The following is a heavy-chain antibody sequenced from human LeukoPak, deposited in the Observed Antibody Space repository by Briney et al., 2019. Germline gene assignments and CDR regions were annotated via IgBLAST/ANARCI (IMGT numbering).Heavy chain of an antibody. Sequence: GGSLRLSCAASGFTFSSYGMHWVRQAPGKGLEWVAVIWYDGSNKYYADSVKGRFTISRDNSKSTLYLQMNSLRAEDTAVYYCARDRSLHYGSGSLDYWGQVTLVTVSS. CDR1: GFTFSSYG. J-gene: IGHJ4*02. V-gene: IGHV3-33*01. CDR2: IWYDGSNK. CDR3: ARDRSLHYGSGSLDY. D-gene: IGHD3-10*01.